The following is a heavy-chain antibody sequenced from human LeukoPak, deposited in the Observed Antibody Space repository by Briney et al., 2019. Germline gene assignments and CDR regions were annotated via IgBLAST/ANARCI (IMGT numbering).Heavy chain of an antibody. J-gene: IGHJ4*02. V-gene: IGHV1-2*02. Sequence: APVKVSCKASGYTFTGYYMHWVRQAPGQGLEWMGWINPNSGGTNYAQKFQGRVTMTRDTSISTAYMELSRLRSEDTAVYYCARGDYYDSSGYSQGSDYWGQGTLVTVSS. CDR1: GYTFTGYY. CDR3: ARGDYYDSSGYSQGSDY. CDR2: INPNSGGT. D-gene: IGHD3-22*01.